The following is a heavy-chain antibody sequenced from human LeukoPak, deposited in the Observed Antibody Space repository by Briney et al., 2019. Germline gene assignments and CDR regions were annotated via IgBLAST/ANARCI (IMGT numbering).Heavy chain of an antibody. CDR1: GYTFTSYG. Sequence: ASVKVSCKASGYTFTSYGISWVRQAPGQGLEWMGWISAYNGNTNYAQKLQGRVTMTTDTSTSTAYMELRSLRSDGTAVYYCARDFSVVVPAAPPDYWGQGTLVTVSS. J-gene: IGHJ4*02. CDR2: ISAYNGNT. D-gene: IGHD2-2*01. CDR3: ARDFSVVVPAAPPDY. V-gene: IGHV1-18*04.